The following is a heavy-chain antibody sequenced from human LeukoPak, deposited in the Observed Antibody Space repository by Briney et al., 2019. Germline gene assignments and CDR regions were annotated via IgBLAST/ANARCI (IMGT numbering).Heavy chain of an antibody. J-gene: IGHJ4*02. D-gene: IGHD2-15*01. Sequence: GGSLRLSCAASGFTFSSYSMNWVRQAPGKGLEWVSSISSGSSYIYYADSVKGRFTISRDNAKNSLYLQMNSLRAEDTALYYCAKDIREGIVVVVAATYFDYWGQGTLVTVSS. CDR3: AKDIREGIVVVVAATYFDY. V-gene: IGHV3-21*04. CDR1: GFTFSSYS. CDR2: ISSGSSYI.